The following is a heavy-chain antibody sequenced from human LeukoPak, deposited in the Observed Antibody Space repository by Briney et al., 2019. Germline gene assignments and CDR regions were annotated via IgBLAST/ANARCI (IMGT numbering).Heavy chain of an antibody. D-gene: IGHD2-2*03. V-gene: IGHV3-23*01. Sequence: GGSLRLSCVASGFSFSSYAMSWVRQTPARGLEWVSSLKGTGEKYYADSVKGRFTLSRDDSRNTVYLQLNNLRVDDTGVYYCARASWISTADAACWGQGTVVTVSS. CDR1: GFSFSSYA. CDR3: ARASWISTADAAC. J-gene: IGHJ4*02. CDR2: LKGTGEK.